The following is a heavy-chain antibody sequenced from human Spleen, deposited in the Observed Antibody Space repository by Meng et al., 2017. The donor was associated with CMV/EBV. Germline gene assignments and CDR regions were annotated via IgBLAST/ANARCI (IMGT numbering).Heavy chain of an antibody. Sequence: GGSLRLSCAASGFTFSAYDINWVRQAPGKGLEWVSSISSSSSYIYYADSVKGRFTISRDNAKNSLYLQLNSLRADDTAVYYCARGGSMSPRPFFWWGQGTLVTVSS. D-gene: IGHD6-13*01. CDR3: ARGGSMSPRPFFW. CDR2: ISSSSSYI. CDR1: GFTFSAYD. V-gene: IGHV3-21*04. J-gene: IGHJ4*02.